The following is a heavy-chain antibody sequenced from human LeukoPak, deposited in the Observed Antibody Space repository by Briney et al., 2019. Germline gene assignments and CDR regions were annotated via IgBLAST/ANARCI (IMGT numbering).Heavy chain of an antibody. CDR2: ISAYNGNT. J-gene: IGHJ6*02. CDR3: AREPDRHYYDSSGKSMDV. Sequence: WASVKVSCKASGYTFTSYGTSWARQAPGQGLEWMGWISAYNGNTNYAQKLQGRVTMTTDTSTSTAYMELRSLRSDDTAVYYCAREPDRHYYDSSGKSMDVWGQGTTVTVSS. V-gene: IGHV1-18*01. CDR1: GYTFTSYG. D-gene: IGHD3-22*01.